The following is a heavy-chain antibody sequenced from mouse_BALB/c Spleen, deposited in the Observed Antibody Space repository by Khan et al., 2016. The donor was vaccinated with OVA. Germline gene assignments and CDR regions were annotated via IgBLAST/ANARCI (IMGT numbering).Heavy chain of an antibody. CDR1: GDSITSGY. CDR2: ISYSGST. CDR3: ARYDYDYDGAFAY. D-gene: IGHD2-4*01. Sequence: MQLEESGPSLVKPSQTLSLTCSVTGDSITSGYWNWIRKFPGNKLEYMGYISYSGSTYYNPSLKSRISITRDTSKNQYYLQLNSVTTEDTATYYCARYDYDYDGAFAYWGQGTLVTGSA. J-gene: IGHJ3*01. V-gene: IGHV3-8*02.